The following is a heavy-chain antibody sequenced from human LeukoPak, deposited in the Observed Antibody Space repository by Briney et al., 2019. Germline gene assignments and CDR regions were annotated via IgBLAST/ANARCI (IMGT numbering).Heavy chain of an antibody. CDR1: GFTFSNAW. V-gene: IGHV3-15*01. Sequence: PGGSLRLSCAASGFTFSNAWMSWVRKAPGKGLEWVGRIKSKTDGGTTDYAAPVKGRFTISRDDSKNTLYLQMNSLKTEDTAVYYCTTVARDGYSPRGYWGQGTRVTVSS. CDR3: TTVARDGYSPRGY. J-gene: IGHJ4*02. CDR2: IKSKTDGGTT. D-gene: IGHD5-24*01.